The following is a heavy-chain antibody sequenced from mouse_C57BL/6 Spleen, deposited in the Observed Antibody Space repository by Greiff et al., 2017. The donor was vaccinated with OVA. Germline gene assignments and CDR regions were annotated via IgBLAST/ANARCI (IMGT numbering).Heavy chain of an antibody. CDR2: INPNNGGT. D-gene: IGHD1-1*01. CDR1: GYTFTDYN. CDR3: TRWCYYALWFAY. J-gene: IGHJ3*01. Sequence: VQLQQSGPELVKPGASVKIPCKASGYTFTDYNMDWVKQSHGKSLEWIGDINPNNGGTIYNQKFKGKATLTVDKSSSTAYMELRSLISEDTAVYYCTRWCYYALWFAYWGQGTLDSVSA. V-gene: IGHV1-18*01.